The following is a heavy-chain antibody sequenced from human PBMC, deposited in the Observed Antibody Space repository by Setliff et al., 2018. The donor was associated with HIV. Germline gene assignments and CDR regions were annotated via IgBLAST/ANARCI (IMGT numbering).Heavy chain of an antibody. J-gene: IGHJ4*02. V-gene: IGHV3-74*01. CDR2: INSDGSIT. CDR3: ALAGRAVYY. Sequence: GSLRLSCAGSGVTNWMHWVRQAPGKGLVWVSRINSDGSITSYADSVKGRFTISRDNAKNTVFLQMNSLRGEDTALYFCALAGRAVYYWGQGTLVTVSS. CDR1: GVTNW. D-gene: IGHD6-19*01.